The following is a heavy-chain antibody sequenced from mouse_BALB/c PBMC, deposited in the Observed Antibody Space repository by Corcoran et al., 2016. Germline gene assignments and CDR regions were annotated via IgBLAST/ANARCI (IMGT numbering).Heavy chain of an antibody. CDR1: GFPITSGYY. J-gene: IGHJ1*01. Sequence: QMQLQESGPGLVKPSQSLLLACSITGFPITSGYYWIWIRQSPGKPLEWMGYITHSGETFYNPSLQSPISITRETSKNQFFLQLNSVTTEDTAMYYCAGDSSGYWYFDVWCAGTMVTVSS. D-gene: IGHD3-1*01. CDR3: AGDSSGYWYFDV. V-gene: IGHV12-3*02. CDR2: ITHSGET.